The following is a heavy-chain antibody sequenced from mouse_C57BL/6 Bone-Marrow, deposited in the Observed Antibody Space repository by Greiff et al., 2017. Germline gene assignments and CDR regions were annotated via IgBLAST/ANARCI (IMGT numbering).Heavy chain of an antibody. CDR2: IDPSDSYT. J-gene: IGHJ3*01. CDR3: ARGYLAWLAY. D-gene: IGHD2-3*01. CDR1: GYTFTSYW. V-gene: IGHV1-50*01. Sequence: VQLQQPGAELVKPGASVKLSCKASGYTFTSYWMQWVKQRPGQGLEWIGEIDPSDSYTNYHQKFQGKATLTVDTSSSTAYMQLSSLTSEDSAVYYCARGYLAWLAYWGQGTLVTVSA.